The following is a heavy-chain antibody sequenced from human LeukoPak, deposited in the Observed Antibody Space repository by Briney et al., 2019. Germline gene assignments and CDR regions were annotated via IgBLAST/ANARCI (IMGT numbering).Heavy chain of an antibody. CDR1: GYTFTSYD. V-gene: IGHV1-8*01. Sequence: ASVKVSCKASGYTFTSYDINWVRQATGQGLEWMGWMNPNSGNTGYAQKFQGRVTMTRNASISTAYMELSSLRSEDTAVYYCARGLRSSLYGTNYNPFDYWGQGTLVTVSS. CDR3: ARGLRSSLYGTNYNPFDY. CDR2: MNPNSGNT. J-gene: IGHJ4*02. D-gene: IGHD6-13*01.